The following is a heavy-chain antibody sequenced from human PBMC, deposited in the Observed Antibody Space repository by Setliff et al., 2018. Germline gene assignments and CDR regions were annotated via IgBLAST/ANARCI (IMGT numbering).Heavy chain of an antibody. CDR3: ARAPRDCPNPSCYSWVDP. CDR2: INTNTGNP. D-gene: IGHD2-2*01. J-gene: IGHJ5*02. CDR1: GYTFTSYA. Sequence: GASVKVSCKASGYTFTSYAMNWVRQAPGQGLEWMGWINTNTGNPTYAQGFTGRFVFSLDASVGTAYLQIYSLKPEDTAVYYCARAPRDCPNPSCYSWVDPWGQGTLVTVSS. V-gene: IGHV7-4-1*01.